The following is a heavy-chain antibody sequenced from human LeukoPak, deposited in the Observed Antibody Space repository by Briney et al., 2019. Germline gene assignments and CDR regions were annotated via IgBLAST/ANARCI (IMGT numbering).Heavy chain of an antibody. CDR1: GFTFSSYA. J-gene: IGHJ4*02. D-gene: IGHD4-17*01. V-gene: IGHV3-23*01. Sequence: GGSLRLSCAASGFTFSSYAMSWVRQALGKGLEWVSAISGSGGSTYHADSVKGRFTISRDNSKNTLYLQMNSLRAEDTAVYYCARRKVGTTVTTSLPFTFDYWGQGTLVTVSS. CDR3: ARRKVGTTVTTSLPFTFDY. CDR2: ISGSGGST.